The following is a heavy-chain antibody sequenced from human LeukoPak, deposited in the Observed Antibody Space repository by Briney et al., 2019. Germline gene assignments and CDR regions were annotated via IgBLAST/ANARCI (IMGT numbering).Heavy chain of an antibody. D-gene: IGHD5-18*01. V-gene: IGHV4-39*01. Sequence: SETLSLTCTVSGGSISSSSAYWGWIRQPPGKGLEWIGSIYYSKNTYYNPSLKSRVTISADTAKKQFSLTLGSVSATDTAVYYCVSPRGFSYGYFDYWGQGTLVTVSS. CDR1: GGSISSSSAY. CDR3: VSPRGFSYGYFDY. CDR2: IYYSKNT. J-gene: IGHJ4*02.